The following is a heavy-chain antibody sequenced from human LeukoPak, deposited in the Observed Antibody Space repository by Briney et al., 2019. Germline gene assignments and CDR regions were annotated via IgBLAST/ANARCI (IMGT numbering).Heavy chain of an antibody. Sequence: PGGSLRLSCVASGFSFDNYEMNWVRQAPGKGLEWVSYISSGGSAIYYADSVKGRFTISKDKNSLYLQMNSLRAEDTAVYYCARDRSGYYYFDLWGQGTLVTVS. V-gene: IGHV3-48*03. CDR3: ARDRSGYYYFDL. D-gene: IGHD5-12*01. J-gene: IGHJ4*02. CDR1: GFSFDNYE. CDR2: ISSGGSAI.